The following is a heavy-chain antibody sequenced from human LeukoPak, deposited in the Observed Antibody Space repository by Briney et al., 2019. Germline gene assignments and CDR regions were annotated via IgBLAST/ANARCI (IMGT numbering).Heavy chain of an antibody. D-gene: IGHD4-23*01. Sequence: PGGSLRLSCAASGFPFSSYEMNWVRQAPGKGLEWVSYISSSGSTIYYADSVKGRFTISRDNAKNSLYLQMNSLRAEDTAVYYCARLDYGGNSGLRYWGQGTLVTVSS. CDR1: GFPFSSYE. J-gene: IGHJ4*02. CDR2: ISSSGSTI. V-gene: IGHV3-48*03. CDR3: ARLDYGGNSGLRY.